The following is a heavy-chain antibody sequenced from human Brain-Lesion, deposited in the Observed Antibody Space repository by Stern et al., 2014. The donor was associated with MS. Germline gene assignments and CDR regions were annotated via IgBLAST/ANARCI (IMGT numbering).Heavy chain of an antibody. V-gene: IGHV1-24*01. J-gene: IGHJ6*02. D-gene: IGHD3-3*01. Sequence: VQLEESWAEVKKPGASVKVSCKVSGYTLTELSMHWVRQAPGKGLEWMGGFDPEDGETIYAQKFQGRVTMTEDTSTDTAYMELSSLRSEDTAVYYCATDRDDFRSGYSAPTKGYGLDVWGQGTTVTVTS. CDR1: GYTLTELS. CDR3: ATDRDDFRSGYSAPTKGYGLDV. CDR2: FDPEDGET.